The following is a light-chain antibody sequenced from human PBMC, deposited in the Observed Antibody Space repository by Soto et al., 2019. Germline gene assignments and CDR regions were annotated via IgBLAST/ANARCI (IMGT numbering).Light chain of an antibody. Sequence: QSVLTQPASVSGSPGQSITISCTGTSSDVGGYNYVSWYQQHPGKAPKLMIYEVTNRPSGVSYRFSGSKSGNTASLTISGLQAVDEADYYCSSYTSSSTLVFGGGTKVTVL. CDR3: SSYTSSSTLV. CDR2: EVT. J-gene: IGLJ3*02. V-gene: IGLV2-14*01. CDR1: SSDVGGYNY.